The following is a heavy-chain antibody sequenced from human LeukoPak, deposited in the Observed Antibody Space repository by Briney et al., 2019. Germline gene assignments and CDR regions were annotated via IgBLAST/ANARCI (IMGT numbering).Heavy chain of an antibody. Sequence: SETLSLTCAVYGGSFSGYYWSWIRQPPGKGLEWIGEINHSGSTNYNPSLKSRVTISVDTSKNQFSLKLSSVTAADTAAYYCARGQNWNYFYFDYWGQGTLVTVSS. J-gene: IGHJ4*02. D-gene: IGHD1-7*01. CDR3: ARGQNWNYFYFDY. CDR2: INHSGST. CDR1: GGSFSGYY. V-gene: IGHV4-34*01.